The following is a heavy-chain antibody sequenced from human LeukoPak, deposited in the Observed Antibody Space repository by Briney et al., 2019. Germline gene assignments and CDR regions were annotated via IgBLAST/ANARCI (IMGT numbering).Heavy chain of an antibody. Sequence: SETLSLTCAVYGGSFSGYYWSWIRQPPGKGLEWIGEINHSGSTNYNPSLKSRVTISVDTSKNQFSLELSSVTAADTAVYYCARVRYSSSSEFDYWGQGTLVTVSS. CDR2: INHSGST. D-gene: IGHD6-6*01. CDR3: ARVRYSSSSEFDY. J-gene: IGHJ4*02. V-gene: IGHV4-34*01. CDR1: GGSFSGYY.